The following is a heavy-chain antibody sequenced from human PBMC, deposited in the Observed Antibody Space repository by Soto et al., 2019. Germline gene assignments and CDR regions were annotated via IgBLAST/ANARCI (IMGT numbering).Heavy chain of an antibody. Sequence: PGGSLRLSCAASGFTVSSNYMSWVRQAPGKGLEWVSVIYSGGSTYYAGSVKGRFTISRDNSKNTLYLQMNSLRAEDTAVYYCARDQRRPQGYYYGMDVWGQGTTVTVSS. J-gene: IGHJ6*02. CDR1: GFTVSSNY. V-gene: IGHV3-53*01. CDR2: IYSGGST. CDR3: ARDQRRPQGYYYGMDV.